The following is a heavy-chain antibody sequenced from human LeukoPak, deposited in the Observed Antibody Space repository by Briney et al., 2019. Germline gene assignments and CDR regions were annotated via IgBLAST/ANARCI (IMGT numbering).Heavy chain of an antibody. Sequence: TGGSLRLSCAASGFTSSSYSMNWVRQAPGKGLEWVSSISSSSSYIYYANSVKGRFTISRDNAKNSLYLQMNSLRAEDTAVYYCARKGPGAAAALDYWGQGTLVTVSS. CDR3: ARKGPGAAAALDY. J-gene: IGHJ4*02. CDR1: GFTSSSYS. V-gene: IGHV3-21*01. D-gene: IGHD6-25*01. CDR2: ISSSSSYI.